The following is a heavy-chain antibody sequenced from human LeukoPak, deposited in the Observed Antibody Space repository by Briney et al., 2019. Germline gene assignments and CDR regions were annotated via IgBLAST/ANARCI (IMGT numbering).Heavy chain of an antibody. CDR3: ARGSYTSTWF. V-gene: IGHV6-1*01. D-gene: IGHD6-13*01. J-gene: IGHJ4*02. CDR2: TYYRSEWYT. Sequence: WVRQAPGQGLEWLGRTYYRSEWYTEYAVSVKSRITINPDTSKNQFSLQLNSVTPEDTAVYYCARGSYTSTWFWGQGTLVTVSS.